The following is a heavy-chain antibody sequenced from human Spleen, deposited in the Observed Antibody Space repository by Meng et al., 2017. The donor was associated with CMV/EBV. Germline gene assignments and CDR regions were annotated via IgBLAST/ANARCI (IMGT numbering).Heavy chain of an antibody. J-gene: IGHJ4*02. D-gene: IGHD3-16*01. CDR1: GYFFSDHF. V-gene: IGHV1-2*02. CDR2: IKPNSGYT. CDR3: TRDHDWGADY. Sequence: SCNASGYFFSDHFMHWVRQAPGQGLEWMGWIKPNSGYTNYAQNFQGRVTMTSDSSIATAYIELSGLTSDDTAVYYCTRDHDWGADYWGQGTLVTVSS.